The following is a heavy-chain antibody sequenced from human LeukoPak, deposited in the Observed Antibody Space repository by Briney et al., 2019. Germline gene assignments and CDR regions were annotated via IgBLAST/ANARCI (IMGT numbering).Heavy chain of an antibody. Sequence: GGSLRLSCAASGFTVSSNNMSWVRQAPGKGLEWVSVIYSGGSTYYADSVKGRFTISRDYSKNTLYLQMNSLRAEDTAVYYCASSSRYYYYGMDVWGQGTTVTVSS. J-gene: IGHJ6*02. CDR2: IYSGGST. CDR1: GFTVSSNN. V-gene: IGHV3-66*02. CDR3: ASSSRYYYYGMDV.